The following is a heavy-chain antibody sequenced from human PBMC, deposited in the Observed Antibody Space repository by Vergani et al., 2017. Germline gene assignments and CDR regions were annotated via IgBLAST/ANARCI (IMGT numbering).Heavy chain of an antibody. CDR1: ESSFISNE. CDR2: INPIDSKI. V-gene: IGHV5-51*01. Sequence: EVMLVQSGAEVKKPGESLKISCKYSESSFISNEIAWVRQMSGKGLQWMGNINPIDSKIAYSPSFQGQAIMYLDKSITTAYLQWRSLKASDTAIYYCTRHVPCGDGACLHFDHWGQGTQVTVSS. J-gene: IGHJ4*02. D-gene: IGHD3-10*01. CDR3: TRHVPCGDGACLHFDH.